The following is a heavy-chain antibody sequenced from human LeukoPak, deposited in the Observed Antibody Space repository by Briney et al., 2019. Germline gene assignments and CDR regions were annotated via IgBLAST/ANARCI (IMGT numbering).Heavy chain of an antibody. D-gene: IGHD3-22*01. Sequence: SETLSLTCAVYGGSFSGYYWSWIRQPPGKGLEWIGEINHSGSTNYNPSLKSRVTISVDTSKNQFSLKLSSVTAADTAVYYCATRGDYSDTSGNSYDALDIWGQGTMVTVSS. CDR2: INHSGST. J-gene: IGHJ3*02. CDR1: GGSFSGYY. V-gene: IGHV4-34*01. CDR3: ATRGDYSDTSGNSYDALDI.